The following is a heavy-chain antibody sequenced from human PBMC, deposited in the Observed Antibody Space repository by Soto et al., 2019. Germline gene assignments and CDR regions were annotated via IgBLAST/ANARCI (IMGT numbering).Heavy chain of an antibody. CDR2: ISTTGSTI. CDR1: GFTFSSYA. Sequence: PGGSLRLSCSASGFTFSSYAMHWVRQAPGKGLEWVSYISTTGSTIYYADSVKGRFTISRDNAKNSLYLQMTSLRAEDTAVYYCAKGLWFGELLYYFDYWGQGTLVTVSS. V-gene: IGHV3-48*01. CDR3: AKGLWFGELLYYFDY. J-gene: IGHJ4*02. D-gene: IGHD3-10*01.